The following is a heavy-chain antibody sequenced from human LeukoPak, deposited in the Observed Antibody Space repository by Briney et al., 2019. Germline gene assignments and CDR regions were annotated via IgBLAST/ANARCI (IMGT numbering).Heavy chain of an antibody. V-gene: IGHV4-59*01. CDR3: ARGGNFQH. CDR1: GGSISSYY. D-gene: IGHD3-16*01. CDR2: IYYSGST. Sequence: SETLSLTCTVSGGSISSYYWSWLRQPPGKGLEWIGYIYYSGSTNYNPSLKSRVTISVDTSKNQFSLKLSSVTAADTAVYYCARGGNFQHWGQGTLVTVSS. J-gene: IGHJ1*01.